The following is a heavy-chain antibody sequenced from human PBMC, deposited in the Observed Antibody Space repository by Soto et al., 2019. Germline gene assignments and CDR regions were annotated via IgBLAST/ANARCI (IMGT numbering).Heavy chain of an antibody. CDR2: ISGSGDNP. V-gene: IGHV3-23*01. D-gene: IGHD6-6*01. J-gene: IGHJ4*02. CDR3: AKRPLAARHTDY. Sequence: EVQLLESGGGLVQPGGSLRLSCAASGFTFSNYAMTWVRQAPGKGLEWVSTISGSGDNPYYADSVRGRFTISRDNSKNTLYLQMNSLIADDTAVYYCAKRPLAARHTDYWGQGTLVTVSS. CDR1: GFTFSNYA.